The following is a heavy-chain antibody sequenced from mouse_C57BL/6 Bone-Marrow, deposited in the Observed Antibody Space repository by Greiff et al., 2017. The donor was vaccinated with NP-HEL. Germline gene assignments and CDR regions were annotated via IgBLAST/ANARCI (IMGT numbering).Heavy chain of an antibody. CDR1: GYTFTDYY. CDR3: ARETYT. Sequence: EVQLQQSGPELVKPGASVKISCKASGYTFTDYYMNWVKQSHGKSLEWIGDINPNNGGTSYNQKFKGKATLTVDKSSSTAYMELRSLTSEDSAVYYCARETYTWGQGTLVTVSA. J-gene: IGHJ3*01. V-gene: IGHV1-26*01. CDR2: INPNNGGT.